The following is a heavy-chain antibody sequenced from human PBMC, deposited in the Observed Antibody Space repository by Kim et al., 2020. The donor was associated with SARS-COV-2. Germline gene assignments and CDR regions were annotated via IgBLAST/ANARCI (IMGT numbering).Heavy chain of an antibody. CDR3: ARGYSTGWYYWYFDL. Sequence: SVKGRFTISRDNAKNSLYLQMNSLRDEDTAVYYCARGYSTGWYYWYFDLWGRGTLVTVSS. J-gene: IGHJ2*01. D-gene: IGHD6-19*01. V-gene: IGHV3-48*02.